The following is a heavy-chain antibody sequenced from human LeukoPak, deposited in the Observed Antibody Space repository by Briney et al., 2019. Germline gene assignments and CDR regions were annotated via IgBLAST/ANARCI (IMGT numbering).Heavy chain of an antibody. CDR3: ARDSCSSTSCFDY. Sequence: GGSLRLSCAASGLTFSSYSMNWVRQAPGKGLEWVSYISSSSSTIYYADSVKGRFTISRDNAKNSLYLQMNSLRAEDTAVYYCARDSCSSTSCFDYWGQGTLVTVSS. J-gene: IGHJ4*02. CDR2: ISSSSSTI. V-gene: IGHV3-48*01. D-gene: IGHD2-2*01. CDR1: GLTFSSYS.